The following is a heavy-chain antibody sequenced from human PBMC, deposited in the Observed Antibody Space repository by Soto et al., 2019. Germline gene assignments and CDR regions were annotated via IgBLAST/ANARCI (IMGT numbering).Heavy chain of an antibody. CDR3: ARTRRGYSGYDPIDY. CDR1: GFSLSNARMG. Sequence: QVTLKESGPVLVKPTETLTLTCTVSGFSLSNARMGVSWIRQPPGKALEWLANIFSNDEKAYSTSLKSRLTFTKDTSNSQVVLTMTNMDPVDTATYYCARTRRGYSGYDPIDYWGQGTLVTVSS. J-gene: IGHJ4*02. CDR2: IFSNDEK. V-gene: IGHV2-26*01. D-gene: IGHD5-12*01.